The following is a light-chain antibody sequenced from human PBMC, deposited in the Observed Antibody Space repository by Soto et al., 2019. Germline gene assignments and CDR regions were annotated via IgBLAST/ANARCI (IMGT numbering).Light chain of an antibody. CDR3: SAWDDNIYGPV. CDR2: RDN. Sequence: QSVLTQPPSASGTPGQRVAISCSGGSSDIGSNPVNWYLHLPGAAPKLLIYRDNQRPSGVPDRFSGSQSGTSASLTISGLQSEDEAGYFCSAWDDNIYGPVFGGGTKVTVL. J-gene: IGLJ3*02. CDR1: SSDIGSNP. V-gene: IGLV1-44*01.